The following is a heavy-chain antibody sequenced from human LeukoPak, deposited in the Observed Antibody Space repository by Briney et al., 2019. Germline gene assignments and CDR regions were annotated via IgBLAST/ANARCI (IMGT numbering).Heavy chain of an antibody. CDR1: GFTFSSYN. CDR3: VREQPYRNPDY. J-gene: IGHJ4*02. D-gene: IGHD1-1*01. CDR2: ISSNSDYI. V-gene: IGHV3-21*01. Sequence: GGSLRLSCAASGFTFSSYNMNWVRQAPGKGLEWVSSISSNSDYIYYADSLKGRFTISRDNAKNSLYLQMNSLGAEDTAVYYCVREQPYRNPDYWGQGTLVTVSS.